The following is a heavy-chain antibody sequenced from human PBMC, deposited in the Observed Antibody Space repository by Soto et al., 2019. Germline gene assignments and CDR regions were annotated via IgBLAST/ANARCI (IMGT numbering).Heavy chain of an antibody. CDR2: IRQDGNEI. V-gene: IGHV3-7*01. J-gene: IGHJ4*01. Sequence: EVQLVESGGGLGRPGGSLRLSCSASGFTFSSFWMGWVRQAPGKGLEWVANIRQDGNEIYYLDSVKGRFTISRDNAKNSVYLQMNSLTAEDTAVYFCTRDPAYDHIDYWXXXTLVTVSP. CDR3: TRDPAYDHIDY. D-gene: IGHD3-22*01. CDR1: GFTFSSFW.